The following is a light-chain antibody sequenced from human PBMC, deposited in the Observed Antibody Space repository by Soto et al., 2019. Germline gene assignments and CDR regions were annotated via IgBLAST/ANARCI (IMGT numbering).Light chain of an antibody. V-gene: IGKV3D-15*01. J-gene: IGKJ1*01. CDR1: QSVSSN. CDR3: QQYNDWLRGT. CDR2: GAS. Sequence: EIVMTQSPATLSVSPGERATLSCRASQSVSSNLAWYQHKPGQAPRLLIYGASTRATGFPARFSGSGSGTEFTLTISSLQSEDFAIYYCQQYNDWLRGTFGQGTKVEIK.